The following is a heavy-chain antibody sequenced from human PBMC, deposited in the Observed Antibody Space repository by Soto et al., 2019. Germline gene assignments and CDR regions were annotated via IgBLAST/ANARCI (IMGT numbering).Heavy chain of an antibody. CDR3: AGLYGDYVY. J-gene: IGHJ4*02. CDR2: INHSGST. CDR1: GGSFSGYY. D-gene: IGHD4-17*01. Sequence: LSLTCAVYGGSFSGYYWSWIRQPPGKGLEWIGEINHSGSTNYNPSLKSRVTISVDTSKNQFSLKLSSVTAADTAVYYCAGLYGDYVYWGQGTLVTVSS. V-gene: IGHV4-34*01.